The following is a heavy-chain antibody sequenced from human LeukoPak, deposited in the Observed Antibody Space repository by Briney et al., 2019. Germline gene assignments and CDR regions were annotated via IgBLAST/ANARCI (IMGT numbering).Heavy chain of an antibody. J-gene: IGHJ3*02. D-gene: IGHD1-26*01. CDR3: ATGIVGATDWSHAFGI. CDR2: IYYSGST. Sequence: PSETLSLTCTVSGGSISSSSYYWGWIRQPPGKGLEWIGSIYYSGSTYYNPSLKSRVTISVDTSKNQFSLKLSSVTAADTAVYYCATGIVGATDWSHAFGIWGQGTMVTVSS. V-gene: IGHV4-39*01. CDR1: GGSISSSSYY.